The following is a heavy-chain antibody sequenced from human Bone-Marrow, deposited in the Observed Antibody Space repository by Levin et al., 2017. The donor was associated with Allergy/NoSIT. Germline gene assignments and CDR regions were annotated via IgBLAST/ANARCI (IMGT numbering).Heavy chain of an antibody. J-gene: IGHJ3*02. V-gene: IGHV3-64D*06. CDR3: VKGSGGDHGPFDI. CDR2: ISITGSYT. D-gene: IGHD4-17*01. CDR1: GFIFSGSG. Sequence: GESLKISCSGSGFIFSGSGMHWVRQAPGKGLELVSTISITGSYTYYADSVKDRFTISRDNSKNTVFLQMSSLRPEDTAVYYCVKGSGGDHGPFDIWGQGTMVTVSS.